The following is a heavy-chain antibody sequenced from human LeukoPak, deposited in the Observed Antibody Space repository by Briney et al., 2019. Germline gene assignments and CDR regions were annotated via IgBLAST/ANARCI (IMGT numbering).Heavy chain of an antibody. CDR2: MNPKSGNT. CDR1: GYTFTSYD. CDR3: VRGAKCSGADCDSTKEYVYYFDY. Sequence: ASVKVSCKASGYTFTSYDINWVRQVTGQGLEWMGWMNPKSGNTGYAQKFQGRVTITRITSISTAYMEMSSLRSDDTAVYYCVRGAKCSGADCDSTKEYVYYFDYWGQGTLVTVSS. D-gene: IGHD6-25*01. V-gene: IGHV1-8*03. J-gene: IGHJ4*02.